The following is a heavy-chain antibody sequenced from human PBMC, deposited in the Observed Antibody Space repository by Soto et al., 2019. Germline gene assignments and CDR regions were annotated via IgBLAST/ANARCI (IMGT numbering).Heavy chain of an antibody. J-gene: IGHJ3*02. V-gene: IGHV3-73*01. Sequence: ESGGGLVQPGGSLKLSCAASGFTFSGSAMHWVRQASGKGLEWVGRSRSKPNNYATAYAASVRGRFTISRDDSRNTAYLQMNSLKTEDTAVYFCTREEGGDALDMWGQGTMVTVSS. CDR3: TREEGGDALDM. CDR1: GFTFSGSA. D-gene: IGHD3-16*01. CDR2: SRSKPNNYAT.